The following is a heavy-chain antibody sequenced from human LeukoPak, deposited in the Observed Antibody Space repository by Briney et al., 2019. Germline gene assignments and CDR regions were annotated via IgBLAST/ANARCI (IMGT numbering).Heavy chain of an antibody. J-gene: IGHJ6*02. CDR3: ARVYIVVVPAATPQYYYYGMDV. V-gene: IGHV1-69*04. CDR1: GGTFTSYA. D-gene: IGHD2-2*01. Sequence: VASVKVSFTASGGTFTSYAISWVRQAPGQGLEWMGRIIPILGIANYAQKFQGRVTITADKSTSTAYMELSSLRSEDTAVYYCARVYIVVVPAATPQYYYYGMDVWGQGTTVTVSS. CDR2: IIPILGIA.